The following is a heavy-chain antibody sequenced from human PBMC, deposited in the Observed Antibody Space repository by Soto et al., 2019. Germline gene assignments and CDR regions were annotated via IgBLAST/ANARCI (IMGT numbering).Heavy chain of an antibody. J-gene: IGHJ4*02. V-gene: IGHV4-59*01. Sequence: QVQLQESGPGLVKPSETLSLTCTVSGDSISSYYWCWIRQPPGKGLEWIGYIYYSGSTNYNPSLKSRVTISVDSSKNQFSLKLSSVTAADTAVYYCARARGGYFHYWGQGTLVTVSS. CDR3: ARARGGYFHY. CDR2: IYYSGST. D-gene: IGHD3-10*01. CDR1: GDSISSYY.